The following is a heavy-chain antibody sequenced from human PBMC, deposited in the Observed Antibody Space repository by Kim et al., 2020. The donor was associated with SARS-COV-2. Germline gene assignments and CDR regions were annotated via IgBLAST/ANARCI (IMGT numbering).Heavy chain of an antibody. CDR3: LLGRSYYWDY. D-gene: IGHD1-26*01. CDR1: GFIFKAHA. J-gene: IGHJ4*02. CDR2: IGTDGGTT. V-gene: IGHV3-23*01. Sequence: GGSLRLSCAASGFIFKAHAMSWARQSPGKALEWVSAIGTDGGTTYYANSVKGRFTISRDRSTNTLYLQMNALRAEDTAVYSCLLGRSYYWDYWGQGNLVT.